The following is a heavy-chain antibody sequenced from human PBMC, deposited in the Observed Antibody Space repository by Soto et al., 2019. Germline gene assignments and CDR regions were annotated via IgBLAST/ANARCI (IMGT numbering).Heavy chain of an antibody. CDR1: GYSFTSYW. CDR3: ARHPSDYDILTGSFTSHY. D-gene: IGHD3-9*01. J-gene: IGHJ4*02. Sequence: GESLKISCKGSGYSFTSYWISWVRQMPGKGLEWMGRIDPSDSYTNYSPSFQGHVTISADKSISTAYLQWSSLKASDTAMYYCARHPSDYDILTGSFTSHYWGQGTMVTVYS. CDR2: IDPSDSYT. V-gene: IGHV5-10-1*01.